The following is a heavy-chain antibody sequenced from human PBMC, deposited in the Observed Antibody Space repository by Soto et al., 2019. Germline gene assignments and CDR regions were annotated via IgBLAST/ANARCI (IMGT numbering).Heavy chain of an antibody. J-gene: IGHJ6*02. V-gene: IGHV3-48*03. CDR2: ISSSGSTI. Sequence: GGSLRLSCAASGFTFGSYEMNWVRQAPGKGLEWVSYISSSGSTIYYADSVKGRFTISRDNAKNSLYLQMNSLRAEDTAVYYCARDGGIQLWLSGGMDVWGQGTTVTVSS. D-gene: IGHD5-18*01. CDR1: GFTFGSYE. CDR3: ARDGGIQLWLSGGMDV.